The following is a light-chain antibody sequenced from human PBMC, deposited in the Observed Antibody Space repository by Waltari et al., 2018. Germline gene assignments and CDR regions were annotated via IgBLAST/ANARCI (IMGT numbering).Light chain of an antibody. J-gene: IGKJ4*01. CDR3: QQSYSTTT. CDR2: ASS. CDR1: HNISNN. V-gene: IGKV1-39*01. Sequence: DIQMTQSPSSLSASVGDRVPITCRASHNISNNLNWYHQKPGKAPKLLIYASSTLQSGVPSRFSGSGSVTDFTLTISSLQPEDSATYYCQQSYSTTTFGGGTKVEIK.